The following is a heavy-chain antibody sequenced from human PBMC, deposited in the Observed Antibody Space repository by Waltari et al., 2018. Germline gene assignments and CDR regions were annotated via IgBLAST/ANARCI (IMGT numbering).Heavy chain of an antibody. V-gene: IGHV4-61*02. CDR2: IDAAGGT. Sequence: QVQLQESGPGLVKPSQTLSLTCPVSAGSVASGYYHWIWIRQAAGKGREWIGHIDAAGGTNSNPSLRSLVTISLDRSKSQFSLTLGSVTAADTAVYYCASESTQCGGDCNDSFDIWGQGTMVTVSS. CDR1: AGSVASGYYH. CDR3: ASESTQCGGDCNDSFDI. J-gene: IGHJ3*02. D-gene: IGHD2-21*02.